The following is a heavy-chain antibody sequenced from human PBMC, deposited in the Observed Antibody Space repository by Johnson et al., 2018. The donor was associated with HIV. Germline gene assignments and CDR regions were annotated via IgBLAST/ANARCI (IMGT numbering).Heavy chain of an antibody. CDR1: GITFSSYG. Sequence: QVQLVESGGGVVQPGGSLRLSCAASGITFSSYGMHWVRQAPGRGLEWVAFIRYDGSNKYYADSVKGRFTISRDNSKNTLDLQMNSLRAGDTAVYYCAKEVAVYCYGYYDAFDIWGQGTMVTVSS. J-gene: IGHJ3*02. CDR3: AKEVAVYCYGYYDAFDI. V-gene: IGHV3-30*02. D-gene: IGHD5-18*01. CDR2: IRYDGSNK.